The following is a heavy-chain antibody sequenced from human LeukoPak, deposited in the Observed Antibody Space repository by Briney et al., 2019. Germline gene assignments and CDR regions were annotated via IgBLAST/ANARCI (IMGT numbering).Heavy chain of an antibody. CDR2: IKTKPEGGTT. V-gene: IGHV3-15*05. CDR3: TSSGSRWDYFDY. D-gene: IGHD4-23*01. J-gene: IGHJ4*02. Sequence: GGSLRLPCAASGFSFNKAWMIWVRQAPGKGLEWVARIKTKPEGGTTDYAAPVKGRFTISRDDSKDTLYLPRNSLRTDDTALYYCTSSGSRWDYFDYWGQGTLATVSS. CDR1: GFSFNKAW.